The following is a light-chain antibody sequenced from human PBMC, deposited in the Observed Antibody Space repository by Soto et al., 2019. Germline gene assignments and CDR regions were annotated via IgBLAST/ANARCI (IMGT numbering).Light chain of an antibody. Sequence: EIVLTQSPGTLSLSPGEGATLSCRASESVNTNYFSCYQQKLGQPPRLLIYATSSRATSVPDRFSGSGSGTGFSLTSSRLEPEDLGSYYCQQYLGSPWTFGQGTKVEIK. V-gene: IGKV3-20*01. CDR3: QQYLGSPWT. CDR1: ESVNTNY. J-gene: IGKJ1*01. CDR2: ATS.